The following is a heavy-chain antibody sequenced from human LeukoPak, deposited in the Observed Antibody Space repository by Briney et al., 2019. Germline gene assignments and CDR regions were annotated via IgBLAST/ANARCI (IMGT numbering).Heavy chain of an antibody. CDR1: GYTFTDYY. Sequence: SVKVSCKASGYTFTDYYMHWVRQAPGQGLEWMGGIIPIFGTANYAQKFQGRVTITADESTSTAYMELSSLRSEDTAVYYCARDGITIFGVVTYYGMDVWGQGTTVTVSS. J-gene: IGHJ6*02. CDR2: IIPIFGTA. V-gene: IGHV1-69*13. D-gene: IGHD3-3*01. CDR3: ARDGITIFGVVTYYGMDV.